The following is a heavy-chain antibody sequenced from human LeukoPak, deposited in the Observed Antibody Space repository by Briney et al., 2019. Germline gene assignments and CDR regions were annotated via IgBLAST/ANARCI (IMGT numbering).Heavy chain of an antibody. V-gene: IGHV3-7*01. CDR3: ARFHSDYFDY. CDR2: IKEDGSEK. J-gene: IGHJ4*02. Sequence: GSLRLSCAASGFTFSSYRMSWVRQAPGKGLEWVANIKEDGSEKDYMDFVKGRFTISRDNAKNSLYLQMNSLRAEDAAVYYCARFHSDYFDYWGQGILVTVSS. CDR1: GFTFSSYR. D-gene: IGHD4-11*01.